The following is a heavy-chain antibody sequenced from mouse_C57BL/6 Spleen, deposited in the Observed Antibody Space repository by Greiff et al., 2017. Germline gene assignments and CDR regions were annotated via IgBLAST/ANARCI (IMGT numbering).Heavy chain of an antibody. D-gene: IGHD2-5*01. V-gene: IGHV14-4*01. J-gene: IGHJ4*01. Sequence: VQLQQSGAELVRPGASVKLSCTASGFNIKDDYMHWVKQRPEQGLEWIGWIDPENGDTEYASKFQGKATITADTSSKPAYLQHSSLTSEDTAVYYCTTRSNPYYAMDYWGQGTSVTGSS. CDR2: IDPENGDT. CDR1: GFNIKDDY. CDR3: TTRSNPYYAMDY.